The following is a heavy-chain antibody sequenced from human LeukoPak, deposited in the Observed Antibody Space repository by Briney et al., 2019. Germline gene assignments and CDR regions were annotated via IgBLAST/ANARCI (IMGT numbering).Heavy chain of an antibody. J-gene: IGHJ4*02. V-gene: IGHV4-39*01. D-gene: IGHD6-19*01. CDR2: IYYSGST. Sequence: SETLSLTCTVSGGSISSYYWGWIRQPPGKGLEWIGSIYYSGSTYYNPSLKSRVTISVDTSKNQFSLKLSSVTAADTAVYYCARQYSSGWHEGDYYFDYWGQGTLVTVSS. CDR3: ARQYSSGWHEGDYYFDY. CDR1: GGSISSYY.